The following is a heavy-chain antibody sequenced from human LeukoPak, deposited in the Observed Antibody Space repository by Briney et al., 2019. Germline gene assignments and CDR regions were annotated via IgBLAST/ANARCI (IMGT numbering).Heavy chain of an antibody. CDR1: GGSIGSGGYY. D-gene: IGHD2-15*01. Sequence: SQTLSLTCTVSGGSIGSGGYYWSWIRQHPGTGLEWIGYIYYSGSTYYNPSLKSRVTISVDTSKNQFSLKLSSVTAADTAVYYCARGVGYCSGGSCYSGGNFDYWGQGTLVTVSS. V-gene: IGHV4-31*03. CDR3: ARGVGYCSGGSCYSGGNFDY. CDR2: IYYSGST. J-gene: IGHJ4*02.